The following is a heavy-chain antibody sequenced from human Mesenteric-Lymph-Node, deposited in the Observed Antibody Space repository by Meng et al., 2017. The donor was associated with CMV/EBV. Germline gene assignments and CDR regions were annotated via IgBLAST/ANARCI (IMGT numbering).Heavy chain of an antibody. Sequence: GSLRLSCTVSGYSISSGHYYWSWIRQPPGKGLEYIGYIYYSGSGNYNPSLKSRFTISVDTSTNQFSLNLNSVTAADTAVYYCARASSFRGWGMDVWGQGTTVTVSS. J-gene: IGHJ6*02. CDR1: GYSISSGHYY. V-gene: IGHV4-61*01. CDR2: IYYSGSG. D-gene: IGHD3-10*01. CDR3: ARASSFRGWGMDV.